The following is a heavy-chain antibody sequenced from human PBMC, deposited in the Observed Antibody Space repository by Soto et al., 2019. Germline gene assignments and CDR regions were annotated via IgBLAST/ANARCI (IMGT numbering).Heavy chain of an antibody. CDR3: ARPTYYYDSSGPPAY. CDR1: GFTFSTYS. J-gene: IGHJ4*02. CDR2: ISSSSSTI. Sequence: GGSLRLSCAASGFTFSTYSMNWVRQAPGKGLEWVSYISSSSSTIFYTDSVKGRFTVSRDNAKNSLYLQMNSLRAEDTAFYYCARPTYYYDSSGPPAYWGQGTLVTVSS. V-gene: IGHV3-48*01. D-gene: IGHD3-22*01.